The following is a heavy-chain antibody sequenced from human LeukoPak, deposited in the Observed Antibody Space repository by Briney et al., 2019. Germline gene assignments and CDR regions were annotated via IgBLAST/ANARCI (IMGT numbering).Heavy chain of an antibody. CDR3: ARDPLRYLRVGHYDY. J-gene: IGHJ4*02. V-gene: IGHV3-21*01. Sequence: GGSLRLSCAASGFTFSNSAMNWVRQVPGKGLEWVSSIDYDSSHIYYAASVRGRFTISRDNARNSVYLQMNSLRVENTAVYYCARDPLRYLRVGHYDYWAQGTLVAVSS. CDR1: GFTFSNSA. CDR2: IDYDSSHI. D-gene: IGHD3-9*01.